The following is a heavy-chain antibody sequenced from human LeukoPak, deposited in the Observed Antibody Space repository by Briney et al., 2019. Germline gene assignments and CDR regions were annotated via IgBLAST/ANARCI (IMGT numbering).Heavy chain of an antibody. D-gene: IGHD6-13*01. CDR2: IKQDGSEK. Sequence: PGGSLRVSCAASGFTFSSYWMSWVRQAPGKGLEWVANIKQDGSEKYYVDSVKGRFTISRDNAKNSLCLQMNSLRADDTAVYYCASQYSSRTYDYWGQGTLVTVSS. J-gene: IGHJ4*02. CDR1: GFTFSSYW. V-gene: IGHV3-7*05. CDR3: ASQYSSRTYDY.